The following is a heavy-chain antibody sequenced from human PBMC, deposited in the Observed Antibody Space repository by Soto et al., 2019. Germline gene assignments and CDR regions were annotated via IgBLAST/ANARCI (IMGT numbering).Heavy chain of an antibody. D-gene: IGHD2-15*01. CDR2: IDRSRSVI. CDR3: ARESVSCSGRTCNGLGFDP. Sequence: GSLRLSCAASGFSFSIYSFNWVRQAPGKGLEWVASIDRSRSVIYYADSVKGRFTISRDNAKNSLYLQMNSLRDEDTAVYYCARESVSCSGRTCNGLGFDPWGQGTLVTSPQ. J-gene: IGHJ5*02. CDR1: GFSFSIYS. V-gene: IGHV3-48*02.